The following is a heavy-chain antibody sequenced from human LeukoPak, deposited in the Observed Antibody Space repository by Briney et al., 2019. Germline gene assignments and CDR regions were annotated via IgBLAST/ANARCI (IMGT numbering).Heavy chain of an antibody. Sequence: ASVKVSCKASGYTFTGYYMHWVRQAPGQRPEGMGWIHPNSGGTNYAQKFQGWVTMTRDTSISTAYMELSRLRSDDTAVYYCARDRGSPDRTTGRSYGMDVWGKGTTVTVSS. D-gene: IGHD1-1*01. CDR2: IHPNSGGT. V-gene: IGHV1-2*04. J-gene: IGHJ6*04. CDR1: GYTFTGYY. CDR3: ARDRGSPDRTTGRSYGMDV.